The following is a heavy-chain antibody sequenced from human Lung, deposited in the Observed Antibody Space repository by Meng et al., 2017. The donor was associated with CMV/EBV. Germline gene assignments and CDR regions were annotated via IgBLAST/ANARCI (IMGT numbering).Heavy chain of an antibody. V-gene: IGHV3-7*01. CDR3: ARDISP. CDR2: TDLHGSGK. Sequence: GGSLRLSCAASGFAFPVYWMSWVRQAPGKGLEWVASTDLHGSGKYYVDSVKGRFTISRDNAKNALYLQMNSLRVEDTAVYYCARDISPGGQGTLVTVSS. CDR1: GFAFPVYW. J-gene: IGHJ5*02.